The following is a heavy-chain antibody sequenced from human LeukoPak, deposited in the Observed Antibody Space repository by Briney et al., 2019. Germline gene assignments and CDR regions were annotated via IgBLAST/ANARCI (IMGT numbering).Heavy chain of an antibody. D-gene: IGHD1-26*01. J-gene: IGHJ4*02. Sequence: GGSLRPSCAASGFTFSSYEMNWVRQAPGKGLEWVSSISTSSSYIYYADSVKGRFTIFRDNARNSLFLQMNSLRAEDTAVYYCARDDGSYSRSPGFDYWGQGTLVTVSS. V-gene: IGHV3-21*01. CDR2: ISTSSSYI. CDR3: ARDDGSYSRSPGFDY. CDR1: GFTFSSYE.